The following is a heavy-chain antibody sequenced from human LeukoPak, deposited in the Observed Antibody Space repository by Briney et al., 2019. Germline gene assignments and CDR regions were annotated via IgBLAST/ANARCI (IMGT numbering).Heavy chain of an antibody. CDR2: INHSGST. Sequence: KPSETLSLTCAVYGGSFSGYYWSWIRQPPGKGLEWIGEINHSGSTSYNPSLKSRVTISVDTSKNQFSLKLSSVTAADTAVYYCARGELRYFDWLLRGTYFDYWGQGTLVTVSS. V-gene: IGHV4-34*01. CDR1: GGSFSGYY. D-gene: IGHD3-9*01. CDR3: ARGELRYFDWLLRGTYFDY. J-gene: IGHJ4*02.